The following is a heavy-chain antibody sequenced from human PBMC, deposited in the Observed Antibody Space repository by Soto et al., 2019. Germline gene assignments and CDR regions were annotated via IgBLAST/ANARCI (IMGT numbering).Heavy chain of an antibody. CDR3: ARQSVPAYRYGMDV. D-gene: IGHD4-4*01. J-gene: IGHJ6*02. CDR2: NNHNGRT. Sequence: QLKLQQWGAGLLKASETLSLTCSVSGGSFSGYYLAWMREPPGKGLEWMGENNHNGRTKYHTSLKSRVVLSVDLSNSHISLGLSSVTAADSAVYYSARQSVPAYRYGMDVSGQGITVTVTS. CDR1: GGSFSGYY. V-gene: IGHV4-34*01.